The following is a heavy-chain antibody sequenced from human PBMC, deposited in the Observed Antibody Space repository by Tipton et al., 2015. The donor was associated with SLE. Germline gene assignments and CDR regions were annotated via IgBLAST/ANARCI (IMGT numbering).Heavy chain of an antibody. CDR3: AREAPQGDSTYYYYMDV. Sequence: QLVQSGGGVVQPGRSLRLSCVVSGFTFTNSAMHWVRQAPGKGLEWASLIYSGGNTYYADSVRGRFTISRDNSKNTVFLQMNSLRAEDTAVYYCAREAPQGDSTYYYYMDVWGKGTTVTVSS. J-gene: IGHJ6*03. CDR2: IYSGGNT. D-gene: IGHD2-21*02. V-gene: IGHV3-53*01. CDR1: GFTFTNSA.